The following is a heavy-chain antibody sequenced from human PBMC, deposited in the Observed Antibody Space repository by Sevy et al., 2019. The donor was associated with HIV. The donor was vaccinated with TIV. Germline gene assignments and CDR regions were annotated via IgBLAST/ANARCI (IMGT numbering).Heavy chain of an antibody. J-gene: IGHJ4*02. CDR2: ISGGGDGT. V-gene: IGHV3-23*01. Sequence: GGSLRLSCAASGFTFNIYAMSWVRQAPGKGLEWLSAISGGGDGTYYADSVKGRFTISGDNSRNTLDLQMNSLIAEDTALYYCTKRPYYYYNSDGHLVPSTDEADYSGQGTLVTVSS. CDR3: TKRPYYYYNSDGHLVPSTDEADY. CDR1: GFTFNIYA. D-gene: IGHD3-22*01.